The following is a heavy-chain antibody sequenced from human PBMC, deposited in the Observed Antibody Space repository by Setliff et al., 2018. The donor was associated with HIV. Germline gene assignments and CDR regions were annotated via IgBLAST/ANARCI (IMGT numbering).Heavy chain of an antibody. CDR1: GGSISSGSYY. D-gene: IGHD6-19*01. Sequence: SETLSLTCTVSGGSISSGSYYWSWIRQPAGKGLEWIGHIHTSGSTNYNPSLKSRVTISVDTPKNEFSLKLSSMTAADTAVYYCARGIAVAGPYFDSWGQGTLVTVSS. CDR3: ARGIAVAGPYFDS. J-gene: IGHJ4*02. V-gene: IGHV4-61*09. CDR2: IHTSGST.